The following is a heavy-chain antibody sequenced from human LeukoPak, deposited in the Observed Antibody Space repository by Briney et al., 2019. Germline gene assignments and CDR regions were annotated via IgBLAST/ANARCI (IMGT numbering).Heavy chain of an antibody. V-gene: IGHV1-69*01. J-gene: IGHJ4*02. CDR2: IIPIFGTA. CDR3: ARAGVAARLTPFDY. Sequence: SSVKVSCKASGGTFSSFAISWVRQAPGQGLEWMGGIIPIFGTANYAQKFQGRVTITAGESTSTAYMELSSLRSEDTAVYYCARAGVAARLTPFDYWGQGTLVTVSS. D-gene: IGHD6-6*01. CDR1: GGTFSSFA.